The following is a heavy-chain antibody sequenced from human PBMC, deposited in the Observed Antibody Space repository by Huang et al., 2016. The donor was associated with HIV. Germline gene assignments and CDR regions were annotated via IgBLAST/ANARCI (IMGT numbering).Heavy chain of an antibody. V-gene: IGHV3-23*01. CDR1: GFGFSNYA. CDR3: ARSSRSSGYINDFDY. D-gene: IGHD6-19*01. Sequence: EVQLLESGGGLVQPGGSLRLSCAASGFGFSNYAMSWVRQGPGKWLEWVSSVSGSDGRTYDADAGKGRFTISRDNYKSTLFLQMNGLRADDTAIYYCARSSRSSGYINDFDYWGQGALVTVSS. J-gene: IGHJ4*02. CDR2: VSGSDGRT.